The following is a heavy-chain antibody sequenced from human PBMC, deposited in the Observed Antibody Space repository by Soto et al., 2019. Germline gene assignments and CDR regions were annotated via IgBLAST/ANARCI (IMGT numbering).Heavy chain of an antibody. CDR2: ITSSSYSI. V-gene: IGHV3-21*01. CDR1: GFTLGSYS. D-gene: IGHD6-19*01. J-gene: IGHJ3*02. CDR3: ARDLAVTGTGEPAGFDI. Sequence: PGGSLRLSCAASGFTLGSYSMNWVRQAPGKGLEWVSYITSSSYSIYYADSVRGRFTISRDNPKNSLYLQMNSLRAEDTAVYYCARDLAVTGTGEPAGFDIWGQGTMGTVSS.